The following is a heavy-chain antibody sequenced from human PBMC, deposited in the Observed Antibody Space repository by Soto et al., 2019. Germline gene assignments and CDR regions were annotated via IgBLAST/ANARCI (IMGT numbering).Heavy chain of an antibody. J-gene: IGHJ4*02. CDR1: GFIVSTYV. CDR3: ATSDGYKTDY. Sequence: PGGSLRLSCAASGFIVSTYVMSWVRQAPGKGLEWVSSISSRGDSAYYADSVKGRFTISRDNSKNTLYLQMNSLRAEDTAVYYCATSDGYKTDYWGQGTLVTVSS. V-gene: IGHV3-23*01. CDR2: ISSRGDSA. D-gene: IGHD5-12*01.